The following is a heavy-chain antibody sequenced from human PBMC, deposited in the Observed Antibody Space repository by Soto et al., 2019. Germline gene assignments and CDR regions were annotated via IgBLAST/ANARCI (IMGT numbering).Heavy chain of an antibody. CDR1: GYTFTSYG. J-gene: IGHJ5*02. CDR3: AYCSSSGSWFEP. V-gene: IGHV1-18*01. D-gene: IGHD6-6*01. CDR2: ISAYNGNT. Sequence: ASVKVSCKASGYTFTSYGISWVRQAPGQGLEWMGWISAYNGNTNYAQKLQGRVTMTTDTSTSTAYMELRSLRSDDTAVYYCAYCSSSGSWFEPWGQGTLVTVSS.